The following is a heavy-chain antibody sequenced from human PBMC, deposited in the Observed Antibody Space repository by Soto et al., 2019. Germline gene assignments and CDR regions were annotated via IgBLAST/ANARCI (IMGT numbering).Heavy chain of an antibody. D-gene: IGHD1-26*01. CDR2: INSDGSST. J-gene: IGHJ2*01. CDR3: ARGGRLNWYFDL. CDR1: GFTFSSYW. Sequence: EVPLVESGGGLVQPGGSLRLSCAASGFTFSSYWMHWVRQAPGKGLVWVSRINSDGSSTSYADSVKGRFTISRDNAKNTLYLQMNSLRVEDTAVYYCARGGRLNWYFDLWGRGTLVTVSS. V-gene: IGHV3-74*01.